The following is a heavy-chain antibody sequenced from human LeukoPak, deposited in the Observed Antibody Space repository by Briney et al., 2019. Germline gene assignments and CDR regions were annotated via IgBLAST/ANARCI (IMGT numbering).Heavy chain of an antibody. D-gene: IGHD2-15*01. CDR3: AIEGSCGLLKNWFVP. Sequence: GESLRLSCAASGFTLSNKYMAWVRQAPGKGLEWDSPILSGGSTYYEDSVQGRFTLSKDHSQNQHYLQMKGLRVEDRAWNFGAIEGSCGLLKNWFVPWRRGTLV. J-gene: IGHJ5*02. V-gene: IGHV3-53*01. CDR1: GFTLSNKY. CDR2: ILSGGST.